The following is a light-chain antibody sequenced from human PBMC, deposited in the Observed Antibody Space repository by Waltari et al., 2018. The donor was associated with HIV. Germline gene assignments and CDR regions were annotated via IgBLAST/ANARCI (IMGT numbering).Light chain of an antibody. CDR2: GNT. Sequence: QSVLTQPPSVSGAPGQRVTISCTGSSSNIGARFDVHWYQQLPGTAPKLRIYGNTNLPSGVPDRFSGSKSGTSASLAITGLQAEDDGDYYCAAWDGSLLGVLFGGVTKLTVL. V-gene: IGLV1-40*01. CDR3: AAWDGSLLGVL. J-gene: IGLJ2*01. CDR1: SSNIGARFD.